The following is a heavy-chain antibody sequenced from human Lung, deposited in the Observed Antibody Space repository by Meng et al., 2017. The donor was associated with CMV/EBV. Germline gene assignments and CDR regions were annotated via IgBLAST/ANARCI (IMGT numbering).Heavy chain of an antibody. V-gene: IGHV1-2*02. D-gene: IGHD2-8*01. J-gene: IGHJ6*02. CDR3: ASPYVLRNYGMDV. Sequence: ASVKVSXKASGYTFTGYYIHWVRQAPGQGLEWMGWSNPNTGGSNYAQNFQGRVTMTRDTSIGAVYMALSRQRSDDTAVYYSASPYVLRNYGMDVWGQGTPVTVSS. CDR1: GYTFTGYY. CDR2: SNPNTGGS.